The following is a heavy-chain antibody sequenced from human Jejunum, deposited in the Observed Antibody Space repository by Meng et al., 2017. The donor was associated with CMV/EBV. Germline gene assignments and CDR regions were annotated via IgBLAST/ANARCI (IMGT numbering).Heavy chain of an antibody. J-gene: IGHJ6*02. CDR2: IRTSARTI. CDR3: ARDRYCHNGVCYAFPPPYYYGMDV. Sequence: WVRQAPGKGLEWVSYIRTSARTISYADSVKGRFTISRDNAKNSLYLQMNSLRAEDTAVYYCARDRYCHNGVCYAFPPPYYYGMDVWGQGTTVTVSS. V-gene: IGHV3-48*03. D-gene: IGHD2-8*01.